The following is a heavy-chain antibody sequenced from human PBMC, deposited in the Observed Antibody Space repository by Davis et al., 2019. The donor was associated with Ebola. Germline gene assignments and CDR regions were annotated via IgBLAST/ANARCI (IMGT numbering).Heavy chain of an antibody. D-gene: IGHD2-21*01. CDR2: IYPGDSDT. V-gene: IGHV5-51*01. J-gene: IGHJ3*02. CDR1: GYSLTSYW. CDR3: ARREVVIATFKDAFDI. Sequence: GESPKISRKGSGYSLTSYWIGRVRQMPGKGLEWMGLIYPGDSDTRYSPSFQGQVTISAAKSISTAYLQWSSLKASDTAMYYCARREVVIATFKDAFDIWGQGTMVTVSS.